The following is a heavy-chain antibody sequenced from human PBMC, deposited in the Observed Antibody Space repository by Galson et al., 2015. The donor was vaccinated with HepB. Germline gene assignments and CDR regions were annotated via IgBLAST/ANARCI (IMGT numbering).Heavy chain of an antibody. CDR3: ARNRYYCSGGSCYLLYYFDY. CDR1: GYTFTSYG. J-gene: IGHJ4*02. V-gene: IGHV1-18*04. D-gene: IGHD2-15*01. CDR2: ISAYNGNT. Sequence: SVKVSCKASGYTFTSYGISWVRQAPGQGLEWMGWISAYNGNTNYAQKLQGRVTMTTDTSTSTAYMELRSLRSDDTAVYYCARNRYYCSGGSCYLLYYFDYWGQGTLVTVSS.